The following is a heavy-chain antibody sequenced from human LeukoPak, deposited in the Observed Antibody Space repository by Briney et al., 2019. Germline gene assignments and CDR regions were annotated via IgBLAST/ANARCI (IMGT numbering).Heavy chain of an antibody. CDR2: INPNSGGT. D-gene: IGHD3-22*01. CDR1: GYTFTGYY. CDR3: ARDLAGTLDYYDSSGIDAFDI. J-gene: IGHJ3*02. V-gene: IGHV1-2*02. Sequence: ASVKVSCKASGYTFTGYYMHWVRQAPGQGLEWMEWINPNSGGTNYAQKFQGRVTMTRDTSISTAYMELSRLRSDDTAVYYCARDLAGTLDYYDSSGIDAFDIWGQGTMVTVSS.